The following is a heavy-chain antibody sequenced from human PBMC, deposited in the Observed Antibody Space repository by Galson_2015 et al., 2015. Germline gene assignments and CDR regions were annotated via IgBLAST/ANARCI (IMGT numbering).Heavy chain of an antibody. Sequence: LRLSCAASGFTFSSYGMHWVRQAPGKGLAWVAVIWYDGSNKYYADSVKGRFTISRDNSKNTLYLQMNSLRAEDTAVYYCARARGYSYEGLDAFDIWGQGTMVTVSS. J-gene: IGHJ3*02. CDR2: IWYDGSNK. CDR3: ARARGYSYEGLDAFDI. V-gene: IGHV3-33*01. CDR1: GFTFSSYG. D-gene: IGHD5-18*01.